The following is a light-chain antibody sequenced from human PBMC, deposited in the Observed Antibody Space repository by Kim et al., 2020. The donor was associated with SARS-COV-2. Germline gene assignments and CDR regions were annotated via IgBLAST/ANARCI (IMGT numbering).Light chain of an antibody. J-gene: IGKJ1*01. CDR3: QKCDSAPWT. CDR1: QNISNY. Sequence: ASVEDRFTIPCRASQNISNYLAWFHLKPGKAPKLLVYAAAALQPGVPCRFRGSGSGTDFTLTVTSLQPEDVATYYCQKCDSAPWTFGQGTKVDIK. CDR2: AAA. V-gene: IGKV1-27*01.